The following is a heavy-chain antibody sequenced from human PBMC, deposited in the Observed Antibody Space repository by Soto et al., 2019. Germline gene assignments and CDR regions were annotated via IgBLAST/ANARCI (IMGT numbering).Heavy chain of an antibody. CDR3: AHTTRLQLRADGDRRDAFDI. V-gene: IGHV2-5*02. Sequence: QITLKESGPTLVKPTQTLTLACTFSGFSLRASGFGVGWIRQPPGKAPEWLAVIYWDDQKRYSPSLERRLTVTKDTSGNQVVLTMTNLDPLDTGTYFCAHTTRLQLRADGDRRDAFDIWGQGTTVTVSS. CDR2: IYWDDQK. D-gene: IGHD2-21*01. J-gene: IGHJ3*02. CDR1: GFSLRASGFG.